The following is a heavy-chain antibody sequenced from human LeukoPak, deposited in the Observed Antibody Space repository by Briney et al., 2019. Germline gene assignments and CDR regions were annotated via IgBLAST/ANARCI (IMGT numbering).Heavy chain of an antibody. V-gene: IGHV3-7*01. D-gene: IGHD1-26*01. CDR3: AREIVGATIDAFDI. Sequence: GGSLRLSCAASGFTFSSYWMSWVRQAPGKGLEWVANIKQDGSEKYYVDSVKGRFTISRNNAENSLYLQMNSLRAEDTAVYYCAREIVGATIDAFDIWGQGTMVTVSS. CDR2: IKQDGSEK. CDR1: GFTFSSYW. J-gene: IGHJ3*02.